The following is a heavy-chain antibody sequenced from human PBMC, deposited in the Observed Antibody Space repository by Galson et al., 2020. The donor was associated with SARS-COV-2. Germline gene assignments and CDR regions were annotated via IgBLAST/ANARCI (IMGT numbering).Heavy chain of an antibody. CDR1: GFTFSSYA. CDR2: ISGSGGST. D-gene: IGHD3-22*01. Sequence: GGSLRLSCAASGFTFSSYAMSWVRQAPGKGLEWVSAISGSGGSTYYADSVKGRFTISRDNSKNTLYLQMNSLRAEDTAVYYCAKDGHDSSGYYLFFFFDYWGQGTLVTVSS. J-gene: IGHJ4*02. CDR3: AKDGHDSSGYYLFFFFDY. V-gene: IGHV3-23*01.